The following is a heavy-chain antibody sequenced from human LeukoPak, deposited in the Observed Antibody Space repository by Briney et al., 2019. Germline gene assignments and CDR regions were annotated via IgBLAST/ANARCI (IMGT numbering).Heavy chain of an antibody. CDR3: AREVVAAPADAFDI. J-gene: IGHJ3*02. CDR1: GFTFSDHY. Sequence: GGSLRLSCAASGFTFSDHYIGWVRQAPGKGLEWVGRNRNKANNYTPEYAASVKGRFTISRDDSKNSLYLQMNSLKTEDTAVYYCAREVVAAPADAFDIWGQGTMVTVSS. CDR2: NRNKANNYTP. V-gene: IGHV3-72*01. D-gene: IGHD6-6*01.